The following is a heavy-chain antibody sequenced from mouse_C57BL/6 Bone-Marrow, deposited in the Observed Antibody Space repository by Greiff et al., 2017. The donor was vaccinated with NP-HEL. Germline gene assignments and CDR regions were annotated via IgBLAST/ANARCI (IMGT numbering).Heavy chain of an antibody. CDR1: GYTFTSYW. J-gene: IGHJ4*01. D-gene: IGHD1-1*01. V-gene: IGHV1-55*01. CDR2: IYPGSGST. CDR3: AKGYYYGSSYYAMDY. Sequence: VQLQQSGAELVKPGASVKMSCKASGYTFTSYWITWVKQRPGQGLEWIGDIYPGSGSTNYNEKFKSKATLTVDTSSSTAYMQLSSLTSEDSAVYYCAKGYYYGSSYYAMDYWGQGTSVTVSS.